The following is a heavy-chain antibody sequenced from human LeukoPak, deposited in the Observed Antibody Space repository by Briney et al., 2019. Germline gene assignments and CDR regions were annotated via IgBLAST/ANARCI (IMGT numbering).Heavy chain of an antibody. J-gene: IGHJ5*02. Sequence: KTSETLSLTCTVSGGSLSSDYWSWIRQPPGKGLEWIGYIYYSGSTNYNPSLKSRVTISLDTSQNQFSLKLSSVTAADTAVYYCARDSGGSYPNWFDPWGQGTLVTVSS. D-gene: IGHD1-26*01. V-gene: IGHV4-59*12. CDR3: ARDSGGSYPNWFDP. CDR2: IYYSGST. CDR1: GGSLSSDY.